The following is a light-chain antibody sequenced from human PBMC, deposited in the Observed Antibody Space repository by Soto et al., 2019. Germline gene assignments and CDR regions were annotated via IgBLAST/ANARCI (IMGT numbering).Light chain of an antibody. Sequence: EIVMTQSPATLSVSPGERATLSCRASQSVSSNLAWYQQKPCQAPRLLIYGASTRATGIPARFSGSGSGTEFTLTISSRQSEDIAVYYCRQYKNWPQTFGQGTKVEIK. J-gene: IGKJ1*01. CDR1: QSVSSN. V-gene: IGKV3-15*01. CDR3: RQYKNWPQT. CDR2: GAS.